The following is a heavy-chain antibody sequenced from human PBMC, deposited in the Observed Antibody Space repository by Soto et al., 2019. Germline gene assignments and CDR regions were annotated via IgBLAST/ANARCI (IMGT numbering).Heavy chain of an antibody. CDR3: AKFRSTPIFDVVSLFDY. Sequence: GGSLRLSCAASGFTFSSYAMSWVRQAPGKGLECVSTISGSGGTTYYADSVKGRFTISRDNSKNTLYLQMNSLRAEDTAVYYCAKFRSTPIFDVVSLFDYWGQGTLVTVSS. CDR2: ISGSGGTT. V-gene: IGHV3-23*01. D-gene: IGHD3-3*01. CDR1: GFTFSSYA. J-gene: IGHJ4*02.